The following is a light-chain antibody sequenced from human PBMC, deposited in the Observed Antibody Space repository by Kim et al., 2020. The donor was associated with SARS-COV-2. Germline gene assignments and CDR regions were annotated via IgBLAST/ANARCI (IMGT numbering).Light chain of an antibody. CDR1: SSDIGTYNL. CDR2: EVS. V-gene: IGLV2-23*02. Sequence: QSALTQPASVSGSPGQSITISCTGASSDIGTYNLVSWCQQHPGKVPKLMIYEVSERPSGVSNRFSGSKSGNTASLTISGLQAEDEADYYCCSYTRSRTYVFGTGTKVTVL. CDR3: CSYTRSRTYV. J-gene: IGLJ1*01.